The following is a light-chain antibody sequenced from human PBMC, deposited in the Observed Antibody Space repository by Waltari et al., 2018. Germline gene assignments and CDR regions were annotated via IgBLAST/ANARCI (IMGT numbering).Light chain of an antibody. CDR3: QQYHNWPRA. CDR1: QSVSNN. V-gene: IGKV3-15*01. CDR2: GAS. J-gene: IGKJ2*01. Sequence: EIVMTQSPPILSVSPGERATLSCRASQSVSNNLAWYQQKPGQAPKLLIYGASTRATGIPARFSGSGYETEFTLTINSLQSEDFAVYYCQQYHNWPRAFGQGTKLEIK.